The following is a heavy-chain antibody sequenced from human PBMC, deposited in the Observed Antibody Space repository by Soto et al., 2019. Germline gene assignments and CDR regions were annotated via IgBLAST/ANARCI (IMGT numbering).Heavy chain of an antibody. J-gene: IGHJ5*02. V-gene: IGHV4-59*01. Sequence: PSETLSLTCIVSGGSISSYYWSWIRQPPGKGMEWNGYIYYSGSAKYNPALKSRVTISVDTSKNQFSLKLNSVSAADTAVYYCARGSSESPRRWFDPWGQGTLVTVSS. CDR3: ARGSSESPRRWFDP. CDR2: IYYSGSA. CDR1: GGSISSYY. D-gene: IGHD2-2*01.